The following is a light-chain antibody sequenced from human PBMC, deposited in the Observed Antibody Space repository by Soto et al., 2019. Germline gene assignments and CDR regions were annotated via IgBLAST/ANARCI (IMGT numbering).Light chain of an antibody. CDR1: SSDVGGYNY. V-gene: IGLV2-8*01. J-gene: IGLJ3*02. CDR2: EVS. Sequence: QSALTQPPSASGSPGQSVTISCTGTSSDVGGYNYVSWYQQHPGKAPKVMIYEVSKRPSGVPDRFSGSKSGNTASLTVSGLQAEDEADYYCSSYAGSNSVFGGGTKLDRP. CDR3: SSYAGSNSV.